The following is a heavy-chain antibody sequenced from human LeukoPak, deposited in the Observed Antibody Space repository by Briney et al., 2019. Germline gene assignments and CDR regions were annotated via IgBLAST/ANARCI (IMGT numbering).Heavy chain of an antibody. CDR2: ISSSGSTI. J-gene: IGHJ6*03. V-gene: IGHV3-11*04. CDR1: GFSFTNAW. Sequence: GGSLRLSCAASGFSFTNAWMSWVRQAPGKGLEWVSYISSSGSTIYYADSVKGRFTISRDNAKNSLYLQMNSLRAENTAVYYCARVYWRFGELSASYYYYMDVWGKGTTVTVSS. CDR3: ARVYWRFGELSASYYYYMDV. D-gene: IGHD3-10*01.